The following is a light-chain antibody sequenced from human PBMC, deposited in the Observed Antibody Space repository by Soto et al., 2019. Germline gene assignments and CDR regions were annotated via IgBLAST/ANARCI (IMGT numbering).Light chain of an antibody. Sequence: DIVLTQSPLSLPVSPGEPASLSCRSSQRLLNRNGYNYLDWFVQKPGQSPQLLIYMTSNRSPGVPDRFSGSGSGTDFTLKISRVEAEDVGVYYCMQPLHTPWTFGQGTKVDIK. CDR1: QRLLNRNGYNY. V-gene: IGKV2-28*01. J-gene: IGKJ1*01. CDR2: MTS. CDR3: MQPLHTPWT.